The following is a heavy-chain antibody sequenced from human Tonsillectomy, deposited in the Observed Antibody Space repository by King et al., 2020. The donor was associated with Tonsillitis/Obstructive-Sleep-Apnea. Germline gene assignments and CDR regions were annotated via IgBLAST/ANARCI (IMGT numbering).Heavy chain of an antibody. V-gene: IGHV1-69*10. CDR3: ARPGGXDXYNXAWYFDX. CDR2: IIPILGIA. J-gene: IGHJ2*01. D-gene: IGHD5-24*01. CDR1: GGTFSSYX. Sequence: QLVQSGAEVKKPGSSVKVSCKASGGTFSSYXISWVRQAPGQGLEWMGGIIPILGIANYAQKFQGRVTITADKSTSTAYMELSSLRSEDTAVYYCARPGGXDXYNXAWYFDXWGXGXLVTVS.